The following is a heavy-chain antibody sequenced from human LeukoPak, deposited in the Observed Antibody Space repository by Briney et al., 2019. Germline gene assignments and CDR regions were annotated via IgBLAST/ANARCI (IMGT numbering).Heavy chain of an antibody. J-gene: IGHJ4*02. D-gene: IGHD3-22*01. CDR3: ARDYYDSSGYYGFDY. CDR1: GGTFSSYA. CDR2: IIPILGIA. V-gene: IGHV1-69*04. Sequence: GASVKVSCKASGGTFSSYAISWVRQAPGQGLGWMGRIIPILGIANYAQKFQGRVTITADKSTSTAYMELSSLRSEDTAVYYCARDYYDSSGYYGFDYWGQGTLVTVSS.